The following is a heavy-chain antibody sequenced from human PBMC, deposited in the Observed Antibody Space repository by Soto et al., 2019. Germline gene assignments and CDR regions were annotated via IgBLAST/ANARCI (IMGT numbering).Heavy chain of an antibody. J-gene: IGHJ1*01. CDR3: ARQYGSGMGEH. V-gene: IGHV3-48*01. Sequence: EVQLVESGGGLVQPGGSLSLSCAASGFTFSSYSMNWVRQAPGKGLEWVSYISSSSSTIYYADSVKGRFTISRDNAKNSLNLQMNSLRAEDTAVYYCARQYGSGMGEHWGQGTLVTVSS. D-gene: IGHD3-10*01. CDR1: GFTFSSYS. CDR2: ISSSSSTI.